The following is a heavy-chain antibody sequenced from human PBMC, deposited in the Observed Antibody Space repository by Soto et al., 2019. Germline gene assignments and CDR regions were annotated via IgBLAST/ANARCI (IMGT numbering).Heavy chain of an antibody. V-gene: IGHV4-59*08. Sequence: SETLSLTCTVSGGSINNYYWSWIRQPPGKALEWIGYIYYSGTTNYIPSLRSRVTFSVDTSKNQYSLQLNSVTAADTAVYYCARGSVLDHWGQGIQVTVSS. J-gene: IGHJ5*02. CDR3: ARGSVLDH. CDR2: IYYSGTT. CDR1: GGSINNYY.